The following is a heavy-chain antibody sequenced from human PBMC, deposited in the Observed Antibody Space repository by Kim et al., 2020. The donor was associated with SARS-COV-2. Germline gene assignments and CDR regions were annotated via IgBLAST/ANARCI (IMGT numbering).Heavy chain of an antibody. Sequence: SETLSLTCAVYGGSFSGYYWSWIRQPPGKGLEWIGEINHSGSTNYNPSLKSRVTISVDTSKNQFSLKLSSVTAADTAVYYCARSHIAGYSSSSGMRDRFDYWGQGTLVTVSS. CDR3: ARSHIAGYSSSSGMRDRFDY. J-gene: IGHJ4*02. V-gene: IGHV4-34*01. CDR1: GGSFSGYY. D-gene: IGHD6-6*01. CDR2: INHSGST.